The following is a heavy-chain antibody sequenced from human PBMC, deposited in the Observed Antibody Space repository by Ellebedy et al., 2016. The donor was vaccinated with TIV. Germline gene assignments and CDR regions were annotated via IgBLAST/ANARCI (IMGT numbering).Heavy chain of an antibody. CDR2: IIPIFGTA. V-gene: IGHV1-69*13. CDR1: GGTFSSYA. CDR3: AREGSGGDCYSLECWFDP. J-gene: IGHJ5*02. Sequence: SVKVSCXASGGTFSSYAISWVRQAPGQGLEWMGGIIPIFGTANYAQKFQGRVTITADESTSTAYMELSSLRSEDTAVYYCAREGSGGDCYSLECWFDPWGQGTLVTVSS. D-gene: IGHD2-21*01.